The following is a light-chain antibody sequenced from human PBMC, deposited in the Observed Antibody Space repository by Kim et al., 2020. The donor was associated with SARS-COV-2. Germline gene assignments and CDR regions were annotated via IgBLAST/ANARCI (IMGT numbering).Light chain of an antibody. J-gene: IGLJ2*01. CDR2: QDT. Sequence: SYELTQPPSVSVSPGQTATITCSGNDLGDKYASWYQHKTGQSPVLVIYQDTKRPSGIPERFSGSNSWSTATLTISGTQAIDEADYYCQAWDSSVIFGGGT. CDR1: DLGDKY. V-gene: IGLV3-1*01. CDR3: QAWDSSVI.